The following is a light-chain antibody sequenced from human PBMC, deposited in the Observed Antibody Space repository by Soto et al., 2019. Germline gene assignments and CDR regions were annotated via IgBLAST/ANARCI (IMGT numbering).Light chain of an antibody. Sequence: QSALTQPASVSGSPGQSITISCTGTSSDVGGYNHVSWYQQYPGKAPKVIIYELSNRPSGIFNRFSGSKSGNTASLTISGLQAEDEADYYCSSYTSSSTLLYVFGTGTKVTVL. J-gene: IGLJ1*01. CDR2: ELS. CDR1: SSDVGGYNH. CDR3: SSYTSSSTLLYV. V-gene: IGLV2-14*01.